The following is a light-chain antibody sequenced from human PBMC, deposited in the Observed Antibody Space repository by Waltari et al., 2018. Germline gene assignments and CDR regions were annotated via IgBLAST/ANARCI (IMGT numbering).Light chain of an antibody. CDR3: QQYNSYSYT. CDR1: QSISRL. V-gene: IGKV1-5*03. CDR2: EAS. J-gene: IGKJ2*01. Sequence: DIQMTQSPSTLSASVGDRVTITCRASQSISRLLAWYQQKPWKAPKLLIYEASSLESGVPSRFSGSGSGTEFTLTISSLQPDDFATYYCQQYNSYSYTFGQGTKLEIK.